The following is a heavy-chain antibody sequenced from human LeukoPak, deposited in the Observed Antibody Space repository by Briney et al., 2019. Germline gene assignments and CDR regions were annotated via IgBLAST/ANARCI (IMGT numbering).Heavy chain of an antibody. CDR2: IYYSGGT. V-gene: IGHV4-39*07. Sequence: PSENLSLTCTVSGGSISSSSYYWGWIRQPPGKGLEWIGSIYYSGGTYYNPSLKSRVTISVDTSKNQFSLKLSSVTAADTAVYYCARPMVRGVMDYYYGMDVWGQGTTVTVSS. D-gene: IGHD3-10*01. J-gene: IGHJ6*02. CDR3: ARPMVRGVMDYYYGMDV. CDR1: GGSISSSSYY.